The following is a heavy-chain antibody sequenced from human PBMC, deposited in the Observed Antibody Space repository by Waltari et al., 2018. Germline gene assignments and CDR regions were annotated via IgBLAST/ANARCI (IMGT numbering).Heavy chain of an antibody. CDR2: IYWNDDK. D-gene: IGHD6-6*01. J-gene: IGHJ3*02. CDR1: GFSLSTSGVG. CDR3: ASSTAGGAAFDI. Sequence: QITLKESGPTLVKPTQTLTLTCTFSGFSLSTSGVGVGWIRQPPGKALEWLALIYWNDDKRYSPSLKSRLTITKDTSKNQVVLTMTNMDPVDTATYYCASSTAGGAAFDIWGQGTMVTVSS. V-gene: IGHV2-5*01.